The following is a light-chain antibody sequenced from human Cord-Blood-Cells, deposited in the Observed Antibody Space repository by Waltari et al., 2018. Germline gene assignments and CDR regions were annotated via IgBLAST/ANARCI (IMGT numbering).Light chain of an antibody. J-gene: IGKJ1*01. Sequence: DIQMTQSPSSLPASLGDRVPITCRASQSISSYLNWYQQKPGKAPKLLIYAASSLQSGVPSRFSGSGSGTDFTLTISSLQPEDFATYYCQQSYSTPPTFGQGTKVEIK. V-gene: IGKV1-39*01. CDR1: QSISSY. CDR2: AAS. CDR3: QQSYSTPPT.